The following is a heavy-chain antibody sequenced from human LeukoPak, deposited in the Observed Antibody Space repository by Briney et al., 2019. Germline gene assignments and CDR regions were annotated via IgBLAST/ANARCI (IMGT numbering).Heavy chain of an antibody. V-gene: IGHV3-48*04. CDR3: AREGLRDGYGGFGYFDY. J-gene: IGHJ4*02. D-gene: IGHD5-24*01. CDR1: GFTFSSYS. CDR2: ISSSSSTI. Sequence: PGGSLRLSCAASGFTFSSYSMNWVRQAPGKGLEWVSYISSSSSTIYYADSVKGRFTISRDNAKNSLYLQMNSLRADDTAVYYCAREGLRDGYGGFGYFDYWGQGALVTVSS.